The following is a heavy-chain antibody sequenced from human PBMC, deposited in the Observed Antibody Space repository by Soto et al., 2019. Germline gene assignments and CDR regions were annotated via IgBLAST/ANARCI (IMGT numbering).Heavy chain of an antibody. D-gene: IGHD3-22*01. CDR2: ISYDGSNK. CDR1: GFTFSSYG. J-gene: IGHJ4*02. V-gene: IGHV3-30*18. Sequence: QVQLVESGGGVVQPGRSLRLSCAASGFTFSSYGMHWVRQAPGKGLEWVAVISYDGSNKYYADSVKGRFTISRDNSKNTLYLQMNSLRAEDTAVYYCAKDRGSFRRNYYDSSGYYPCDYWGQGTLVTVSS. CDR3: AKDRGSFRRNYYDSSGYYPCDY.